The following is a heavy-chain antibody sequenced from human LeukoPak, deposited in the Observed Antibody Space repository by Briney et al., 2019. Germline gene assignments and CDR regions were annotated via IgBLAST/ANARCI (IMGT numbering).Heavy chain of an antibody. V-gene: IGHV4-61*02. CDR2: IYTSGST. CDR3: ASELAGIFDY. D-gene: IGHD3-10*01. CDR1: GGSISSGSYY. J-gene: IGHJ4*02. Sequence: SETLSLTCTVSGGSISSGSYYWSWIRQPAGKGLEWIGRIYTSGSTNYNPSLKSRVTISVDTSKNQFSLKLSSVIAADTAVYYCASELAGIFDYWGQGTLVTVSS.